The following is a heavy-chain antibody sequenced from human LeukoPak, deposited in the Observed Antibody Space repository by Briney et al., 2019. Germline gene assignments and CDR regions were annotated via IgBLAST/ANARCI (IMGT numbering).Heavy chain of an antibody. J-gene: IGHJ3*02. CDR1: GYTFTGYY. D-gene: IGHD3-16*01. Sequence: ASATVSCKASGYTFTGYYIHWVRQAPGQGLEWMGWINPNSGGTNYAQKFQGRVTMTRDTSISTAYMELSRLRSDDTAVYYCARDEVMITGAIGGFDIWGQGTMVTVSS. V-gene: IGHV1-2*02. CDR3: ARDEVMITGAIGGFDI. CDR2: INPNSGGT.